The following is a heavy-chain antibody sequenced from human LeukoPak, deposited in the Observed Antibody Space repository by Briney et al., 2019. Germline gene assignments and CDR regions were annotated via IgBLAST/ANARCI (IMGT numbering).Heavy chain of an antibody. CDR1: GFTFSAHS. Sequence: GGSLRLSCAGSGFTFSAHSMNWVRQAPGRPPEWLSYISSTGSVYYAPSVQGRSAISRDNARDSLFLQMSGLRGEDTAVYYCARGFWSGPSGWGVAFDLWGQGTMVTVSS. D-gene: IGHD3-3*01. CDR2: ISSTGSV. CDR3: ARGFWSGPSGWGVAFDL. V-gene: IGHV3-69-1*01. J-gene: IGHJ3*01.